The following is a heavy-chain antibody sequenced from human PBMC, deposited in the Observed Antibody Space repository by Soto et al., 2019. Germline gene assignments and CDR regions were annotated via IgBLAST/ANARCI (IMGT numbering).Heavy chain of an antibody. D-gene: IGHD4-17*01. Sequence: EVQLVESGGDLVQPGGSLRLSCAASGFTFSSYWMHWVRQAPGKGLVWVSRINHDGSRTSYADYGKCRFTISRDNAKNTLYLQMNSLVAEDTAVYYCARVAVTTYYFDYWGQGTLVTVSS. V-gene: IGHV3-74*01. CDR2: INHDGSRT. J-gene: IGHJ4*02. CDR1: GFTFSSYW. CDR3: ARVAVTTYYFDY.